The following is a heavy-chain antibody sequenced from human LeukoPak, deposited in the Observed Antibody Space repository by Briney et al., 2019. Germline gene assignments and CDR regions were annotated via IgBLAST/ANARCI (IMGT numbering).Heavy chain of an antibody. D-gene: IGHD6-19*01. CDR2: ISSSSSYI. Sequence: GGSLRLSCAASGFTFSNAWMSWVRQAPGKGLEWVSSISSSSSYIYYADSVKGRFTISRDNARNSLYLQMNSLRVEDTAVYYCARAPPLLVVAGTPDYWGQGTLVTVSS. V-gene: IGHV3-21*01. J-gene: IGHJ4*02. CDR1: GFTFSNAW. CDR3: ARAPPLLVVAGTPDY.